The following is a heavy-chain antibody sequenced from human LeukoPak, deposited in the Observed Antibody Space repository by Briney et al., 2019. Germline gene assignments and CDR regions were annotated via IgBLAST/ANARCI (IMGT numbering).Heavy chain of an antibody. V-gene: IGHV1-69*06. J-gene: IGHJ6*03. D-gene: IGHD6-13*01. CDR2: IIPIFGTA. Sequence: GASVKVSCKASGYTFTSYAMNWVRQAPGQGLEWMGGIIPIFGTANYAQKFQGRVTITADKSTSTAYMELSSLRAEDTAVYYCARDLKQQHGKYYYYYYMDVWGKGTTVTISS. CDR1: GYTFTSYA. CDR3: ARDLKQQHGKYYYYYYMDV.